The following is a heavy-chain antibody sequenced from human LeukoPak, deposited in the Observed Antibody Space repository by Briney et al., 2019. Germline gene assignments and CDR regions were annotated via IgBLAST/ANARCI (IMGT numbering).Heavy chain of an antibody. CDR2: ISSSGGTI. J-gene: IGHJ5*02. D-gene: IGHD2-8*01. V-gene: IGHV3-48*03. Sequence: GGSLTLSCAASGFTFSSYEMNWVRQAPGKGLEWVSYISSSGGTIYYADSVKGRFTISRDNAENSLYLQMNSLRAEDTAIYYCARDKMGYCTQGVCPWGQGTKVSVCS. CDR3: ARDKMGYCTQGVCP. CDR1: GFTFSSYE.